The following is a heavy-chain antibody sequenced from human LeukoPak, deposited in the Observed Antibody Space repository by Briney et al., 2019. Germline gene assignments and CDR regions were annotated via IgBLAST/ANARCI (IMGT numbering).Heavy chain of an antibody. CDR1: GYTFTSYY. CDR2: INPSGGST. J-gene: IGHJ4*02. V-gene: IGHV1-46*01. D-gene: IGHD3-22*01. Sequence: SVKVSCKASGYTFTSYYMHWVRQAPGQGLEWMGIINPSGGSTSYAQKFQGRVTMTRDTSTSTVYMELSSLRSEDTAVYYCARERVAGYYDSSGYYYRRRLGFDYWGQGTLVTVSS. CDR3: ARERVAGYYDSSGYYYRRRLGFDY.